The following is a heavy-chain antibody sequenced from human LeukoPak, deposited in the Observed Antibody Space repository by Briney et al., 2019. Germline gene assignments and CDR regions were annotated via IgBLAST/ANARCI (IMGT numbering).Heavy chain of an antibody. J-gene: IGHJ5*02. CDR2: ISGSGGST. CDR3: AREYCSSTSCYIGWSDP. V-gene: IGHV3-23*01. CDR1: GFTFSSYA. D-gene: IGHD2-2*02. Sequence: GGSLRLSCAASGFTFSSYAMSWVRQAPGKGLEWVSAISGSGGSTYYADSVKGRFTISRDNFKNTVYLQMNSLRAEDTAVYYCAREYCSSTSCYIGWSDPWGQGTLVTVSS.